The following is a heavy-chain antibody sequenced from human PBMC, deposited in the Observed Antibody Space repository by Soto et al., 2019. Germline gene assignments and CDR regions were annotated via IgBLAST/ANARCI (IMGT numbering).Heavy chain of an antibody. Sequence: GGSLRLSCVVSGFIFSSSAMNWVRQAPGKGLEWVSTISGGGVSKYYADSVKGRFTISRDNSNNTVSLQMNSLRAEDAAVYYCAKDRSPGATTWNVYWGQGTLVTVSS. CDR2: ISGGGVSK. D-gene: IGHD1-26*01. CDR3: AKDRSPGATTWNVY. CDR1: GFIFSSSA. V-gene: IGHV3-23*01. J-gene: IGHJ4*02.